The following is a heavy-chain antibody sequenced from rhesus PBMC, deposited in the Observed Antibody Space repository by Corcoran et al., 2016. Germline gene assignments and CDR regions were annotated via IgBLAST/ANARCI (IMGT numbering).Heavy chain of an antibody. D-gene: IGHD2-21*01. CDR3: ARHCTGSGCYGSFDY. Sequence: QVKLQESGPGLVKPLETLSLTCAVSGGSISGGYYYWSWIRQPPGKGREWMGGIYRRSGNTYHNPSLKSRVTISKDTSKTQFALKLSSVTAADTAVYYCARHCTGSGCYGSFDYWGQGVLVTVSS. J-gene: IGHJ4*01. V-gene: IGHV4S12*01. CDR1: GGSISGGYYY. CDR2: IYRRSGNT.